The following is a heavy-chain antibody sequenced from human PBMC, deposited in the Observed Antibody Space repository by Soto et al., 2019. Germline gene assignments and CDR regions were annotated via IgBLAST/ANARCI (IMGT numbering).Heavy chain of an antibody. D-gene: IGHD3-10*01. Sequence: GGSLRLSCAASGFTFSSYAMSWVRQAPGKGLEWVSAISGSGGSTYYADSVKGRFTISRDNSKNTLYLQMNSLRAEDTAVYYCAKDGGGRYGSGSYYRFDYWGQGTLVTVSS. CDR1: GFTFSSYA. J-gene: IGHJ4*02. CDR3: AKDGGGRYGSGSYYRFDY. V-gene: IGHV3-23*01. CDR2: ISGSGGST.